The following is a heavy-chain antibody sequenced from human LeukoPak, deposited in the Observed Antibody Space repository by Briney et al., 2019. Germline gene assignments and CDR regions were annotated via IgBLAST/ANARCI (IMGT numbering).Heavy chain of an antibody. D-gene: IGHD4-23*01. V-gene: IGHV3-30*02. Sequence: GGSLRLSCAASGFTFSTYGMHWVRQAPGKGLEWMTFIQAGGDEKYYAESVKGRFTVSRDNSKNTPYLQMNSLRAEDTAVYYCARDTPGYGGDDFDHWGQGALVTVSS. CDR3: ARDTPGYGGDDFDH. J-gene: IGHJ4*02. CDR1: GFTFSTYG. CDR2: IQAGGDEK.